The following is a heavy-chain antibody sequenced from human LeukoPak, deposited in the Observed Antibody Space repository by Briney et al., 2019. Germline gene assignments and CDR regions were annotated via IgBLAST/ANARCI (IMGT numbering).Heavy chain of an antibody. Sequence: PSXXLSLTCTVSGGSISSYYWSWVRQPPGKGLEWIGYIYYSGSTNYNPSLKRRVTISVDTSKNQFSLKLRSVTAADKAVNYGARGGSYYEPFDYWGQGTLVTVSS. D-gene: IGHD1-26*01. CDR1: GGSISSYY. J-gene: IGHJ4*02. V-gene: IGHV4-59*01. CDR2: IYYSGST. CDR3: ARGGSYYEPFDY.